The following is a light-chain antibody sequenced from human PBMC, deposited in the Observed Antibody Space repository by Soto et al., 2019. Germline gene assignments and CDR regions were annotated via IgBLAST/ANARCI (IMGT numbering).Light chain of an antibody. CDR2: SNS. CDR1: SSTIGSNA. V-gene: IGLV1-44*01. CDR3: AAWDDSLNGRYV. J-gene: IGLJ1*01. Sequence: QAVVTQPPSASGTPGQRVTISCSGSSSTIGSNAVNWYQHLPGTAPKLLIYSNSQRPSGVPDRFSGSKSGTSAALAISGLQSEDEAHYYCAAWDDSLNGRYVFGTGTKLTVL.